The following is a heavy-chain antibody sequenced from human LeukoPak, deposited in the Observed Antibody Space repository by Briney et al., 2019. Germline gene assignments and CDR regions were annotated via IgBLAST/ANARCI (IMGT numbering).Heavy chain of an antibody. CDR2: INHSGST. CDR3: ARGRPSGWYLGLQAFDI. CDR1: GGSFSGYY. D-gene: IGHD6-19*01. J-gene: IGHJ3*02. Sequence: PSETLSLTCAVYGGSFSGYYWSWIRQPPGKGLEWIGEINHSGSTNYNPSLKSRVTISVDTSKNQFSLKLSSVTAADTAVYYCARGRPSGWYLGLQAFDIWGQGTMVTVSS. V-gene: IGHV4-34*01.